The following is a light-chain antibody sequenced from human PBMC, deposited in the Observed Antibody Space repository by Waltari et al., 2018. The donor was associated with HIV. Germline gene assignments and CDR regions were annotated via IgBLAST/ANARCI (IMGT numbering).Light chain of an antibody. CDR1: ALPKRY. Sequence: SYELTQPPSVSVSPGQTARITCSGDALPKRYAYWYQQKSGQAPVLVIYEDSKRPSGIPERFSGSSSGTMATWTISGAQADDECVYYCVLYMYSGVWVFGGGTKLTVL. J-gene: IGLJ3*02. CDR3: VLYMYSGVWV. CDR2: EDS. V-gene: IGLV3-10*01.